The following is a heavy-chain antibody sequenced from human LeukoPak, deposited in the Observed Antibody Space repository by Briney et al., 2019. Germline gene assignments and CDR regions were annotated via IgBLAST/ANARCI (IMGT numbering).Heavy chain of an antibody. Sequence: ASVKVSCKASGYTFTGYYMHWVRQAPGQGLEWMGWISAYNGNTNYAQKFQGRVTITTDESTSTAYMELSSLRSEDTAVYYCASSGSDEADYYYMDVWGKGTTVTVSS. J-gene: IGHJ6*03. CDR3: ASSGSDEADYYYMDV. D-gene: IGHD1-26*01. CDR1: GYTFTGYY. V-gene: IGHV1-18*04. CDR2: ISAYNGNT.